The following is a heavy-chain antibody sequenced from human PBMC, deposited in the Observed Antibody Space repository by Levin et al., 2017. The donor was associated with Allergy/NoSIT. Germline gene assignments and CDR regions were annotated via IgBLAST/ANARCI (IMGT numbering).Heavy chain of an antibody. Sequence: GGSLRLSCAASGFTVSSNYMSWVRQAPGKGLEWVSVIYSGGSTYYADSVKGRFTISRDNSKNTLYLQMNSLRAEDTAVYYCARVGRYYDFWSGYYHNDYWGQGTLVTVSS. D-gene: IGHD3-3*01. CDR1: GFTVSSNY. CDR3: ARVGRYYDFWSGYYHNDY. V-gene: IGHV3-66*01. CDR2: IYSGGST. J-gene: IGHJ4*02.